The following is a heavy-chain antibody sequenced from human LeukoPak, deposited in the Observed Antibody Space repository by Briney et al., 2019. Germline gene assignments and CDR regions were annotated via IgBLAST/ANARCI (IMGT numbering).Heavy chain of an antibody. V-gene: IGHV3-7*01. CDR2: IKQDGSEK. CDR3: ANYYNSGPQGDY. CDR1: GFTLSSYW. Sequence: GGSLRLSCAASGFTLSSYWMSWVRQAPGKGLEWVANIKQDGSEKYYVDSVKGRFTVSRDNAKNSLYLQMNSLRVEDTAVYYCANYYNSGPQGDYWGQGTLVTVSS. D-gene: IGHD3-10*01. J-gene: IGHJ4*02.